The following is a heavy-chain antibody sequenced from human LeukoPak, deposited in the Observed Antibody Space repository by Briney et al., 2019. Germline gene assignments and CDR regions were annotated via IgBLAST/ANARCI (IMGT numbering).Heavy chain of an antibody. Sequence: ASVKVSCKASGYTFTSYDINWVRQATGQGLEWMGWMNPSSGNTGYAQKFQGRVTMTRNTSISTAYMELSSLRSEDTAVYYCARVNRYYDILTGRNFDYWGQGTLVTVSS. CDR1: GYTFTSYD. D-gene: IGHD3-9*01. CDR3: ARVNRYYDILTGRNFDY. CDR2: MNPSSGNT. J-gene: IGHJ4*02. V-gene: IGHV1-8*01.